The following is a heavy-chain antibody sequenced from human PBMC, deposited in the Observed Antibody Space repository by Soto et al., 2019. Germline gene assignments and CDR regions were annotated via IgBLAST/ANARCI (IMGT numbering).Heavy chain of an antibody. CDR2: ISYSGST. J-gene: IGHJ5*02. D-gene: IGHD3-10*01. CDR3: ARDRVVWFGAKHQIGWFAP. CDR1: GGSISSGGYY. V-gene: IGHV4-31*03. Sequence: QVQLQESGPGLVKPSQTLSLTCTVSGGSISSGGYYWSWIRQHPGKGLEWIGDISYSGSTYYNPSLQSRVTISVDTSKNQFSRRMGSVTAADTAVYYCARDRVVWFGAKHQIGWFAPWGQGTLVTVSS.